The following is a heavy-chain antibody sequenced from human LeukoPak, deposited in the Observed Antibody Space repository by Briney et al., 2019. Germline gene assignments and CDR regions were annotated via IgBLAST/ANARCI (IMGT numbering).Heavy chain of an antibody. CDR1: GGSISSYY. D-gene: IGHD3-10*01. CDR3: ARHGGSGLDWFDP. Sequence: SETLSLTCTVSGGSISSYYWSWIRQPAGKGLEWIGRIYTSGSTNYNPSLNSRVTISVDTSNNQFSLKLSSVTAADTAVYYCARHGGSGLDWFDPWGQGTLVTVSS. CDR2: IYTSGST. J-gene: IGHJ5*02. V-gene: IGHV4-4*07.